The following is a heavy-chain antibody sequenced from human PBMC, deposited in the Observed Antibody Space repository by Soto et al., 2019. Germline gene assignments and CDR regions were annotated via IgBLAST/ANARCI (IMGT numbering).Heavy chain of an antibody. V-gene: IGHV4-31*03. CDR2: IYYSGST. J-gene: IGHJ4*02. CDR1: GGSITSGDYN. CDR3: ARDQYSGSQFHY. D-gene: IGHD5-12*01. Sequence: TLSLTCTVSGGSITSGDYNWSWIRQHPGKGLEWIGYIYYSGSTYYNPSLKSRITISVDTSKNQFSLKLSSVTAADTAVYYCARDQYSGSQFHYWGQGTLVTVSS.